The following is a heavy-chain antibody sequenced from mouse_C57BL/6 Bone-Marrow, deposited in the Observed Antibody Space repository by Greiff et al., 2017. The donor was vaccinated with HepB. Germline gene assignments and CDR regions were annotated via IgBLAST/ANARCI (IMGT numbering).Heavy chain of an antibody. V-gene: IGHV2-6-1*01. Sequence: VKLMESGPGLVAPSQSLSITCTVSGFSLTSYGIHWVRQPPGKGLEWLVVIWSDGSTTYNSALKSRLSISKDNSKSHVFLKMNSLQTDDTAMYYCARHGDYDYDVNAMDYWGQGTSVTVSS. D-gene: IGHD2-4*01. CDR1: GFSLTSYG. CDR3: ARHGDYDYDVNAMDY. J-gene: IGHJ4*01. CDR2: IWSDGST.